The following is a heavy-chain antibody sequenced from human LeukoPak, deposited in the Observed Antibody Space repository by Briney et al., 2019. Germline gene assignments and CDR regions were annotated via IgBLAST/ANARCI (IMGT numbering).Heavy chain of an antibody. CDR2: ISGSGGST. Sequence: GGSLRLSCAASGFTVSSNYMSWVRQAPGKGLEWVSAISGSGGSTYYADSVKGRFTISRDNSKNTLYLQMNSLRAEDTAVYYCAKEGYSYGSYYFDYWGQGTLVTVSS. CDR1: GFTVSSNY. J-gene: IGHJ4*02. D-gene: IGHD5-18*01. V-gene: IGHV3-23*01. CDR3: AKEGYSYGSYYFDY.